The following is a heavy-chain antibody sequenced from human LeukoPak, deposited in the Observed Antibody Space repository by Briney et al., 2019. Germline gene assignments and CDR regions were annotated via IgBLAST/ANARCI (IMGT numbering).Heavy chain of an antibody. CDR2: IGGSGGTT. D-gene: IGHD4-17*01. Sequence: GASLKISCAASGFTFRSYAMTWVRQSPGKGLEWVSAIGGSGGTTYYADSVKGRFTISRDNSKNTLYLQMNSLRAEDTAVYYCSKDRGGTYGDYFDYWGQGTLVTVSS. CDR1: GFTFRSYA. J-gene: IGHJ4*02. CDR3: SKDRGGTYGDYFDY. V-gene: IGHV3-23*01.